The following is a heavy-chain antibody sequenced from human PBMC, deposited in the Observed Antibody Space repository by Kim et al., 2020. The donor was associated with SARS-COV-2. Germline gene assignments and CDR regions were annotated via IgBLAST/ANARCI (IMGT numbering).Heavy chain of an antibody. CDR2: INWNGGSN. CDR3: ATLPANYDMLTGYYPESPPESFDI. V-gene: IGHV3-20*04. CDR1: GFSVDGYD. D-gene: IGHD3-9*01. J-gene: IGHJ3*02. Sequence: GGSLRLSCAASGFSVDGYDMSWVRQAPGKGLEWVSGINWNGGSNGYADSVRGRFTISRDNAKNSLYLQMNSLRDDNTALYFGATLPANYDMLTGYYPESPPESFDIWGQGTMVTVSS.